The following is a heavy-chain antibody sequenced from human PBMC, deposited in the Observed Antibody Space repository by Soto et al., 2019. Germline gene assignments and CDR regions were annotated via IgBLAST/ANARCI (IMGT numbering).Heavy chain of an antibody. D-gene: IGHD5-12*01. Sequence: SETLSLTCAVYGGTFSGYYWSWIRESPGKGLEWIGEINHSGSTNYNPSLKSRVTISVDTSKNQISLKLSSVTAADTAVYYCGRGIDGYNKWGQGTLVTVTS. J-gene: IGHJ4*02. V-gene: IGHV4-34*01. CDR1: GGTFSGYY. CDR2: INHSGST. CDR3: GRGIDGYNK.